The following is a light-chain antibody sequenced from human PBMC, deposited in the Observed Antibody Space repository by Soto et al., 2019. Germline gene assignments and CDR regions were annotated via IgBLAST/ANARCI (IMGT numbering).Light chain of an antibody. V-gene: IGLV2-14*01. J-gene: IGLJ2*01. Sequence: QSALTQAASVSGSPGQSITLSCTGSNSDIGTYNFVSWYQQHTDKAPRLILYEVSNRPSGISSRFSGSKSGNSASLTISGLQPEDEALYFCSSYAGTSNLIFGGGTKLTVL. CDR3: SSYAGTSNLI. CDR2: EVS. CDR1: NSDIGTYNF.